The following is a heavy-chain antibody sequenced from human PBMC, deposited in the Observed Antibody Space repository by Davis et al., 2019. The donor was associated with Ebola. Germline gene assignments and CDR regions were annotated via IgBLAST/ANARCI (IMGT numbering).Heavy chain of an antibody. CDR1: GFTFSSYA. CDR2: ISYDGSSK. CDR3: ARHDYGDSHFDY. J-gene: IGHJ4*02. D-gene: IGHD4-17*01. Sequence: GESLKISCAASGFTFSSYAMHWVRQAPGKGLEWVAVISYDGSSKYYADSVKGRFTISRDYSKNTLYLQMNSLRAEDTAVYYCARHDYGDSHFDYWGQGTLVTVSS. V-gene: IGHV3-30-3*01.